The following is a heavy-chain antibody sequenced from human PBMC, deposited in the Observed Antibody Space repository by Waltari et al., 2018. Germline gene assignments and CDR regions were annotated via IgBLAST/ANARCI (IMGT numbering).Heavy chain of an antibody. Sequence: QVQLQESGPGMVKPWETLSLTCGVSGGSTSKYYCSWIRPFPGRGLECIGYISYSGSTNYNPPLKSRVTMSVDANTFSLEMTPLTATDTAVYSCARHFQGGGVTRHYFDLWGRGTPVTVSS. J-gene: IGHJ2*01. CDR3: ARHFQGGGVTRHYFDL. V-gene: IGHV4-59*08. CDR2: ISYSGST. CDR1: GGSTSKYY. D-gene: IGHD4-17*01.